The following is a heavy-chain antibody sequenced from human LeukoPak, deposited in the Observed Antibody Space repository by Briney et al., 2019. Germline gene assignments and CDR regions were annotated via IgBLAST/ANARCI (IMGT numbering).Heavy chain of an antibody. V-gene: IGHV3-21*01. CDR1: GFTFSSYS. Sequence: GGSLRLSCAASGFTFSSYSMNWVRQAPGKGLEWVSSISSSSSCIHYADSVKGRFTISRDNAKNSLFLQMNSLRAGDTAVYYCARDLPTGYSSGWHSVWGQGTLVTVSS. CDR3: ARDLPTGYSSGWHSV. CDR2: ISSSSSCI. D-gene: IGHD6-19*01. J-gene: IGHJ4*02.